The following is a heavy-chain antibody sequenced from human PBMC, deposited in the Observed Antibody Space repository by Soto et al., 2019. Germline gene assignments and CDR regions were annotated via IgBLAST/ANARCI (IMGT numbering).Heavy chain of an antibody. CDR3: ARLVYDTRLNYLYFDF. CDR1: GVSISSGNW. CDR2: IFHDGTA. J-gene: IGHJ4*02. D-gene: IGHD3-16*01. V-gene: IGHV4-4*02. Sequence: RSLPCAVSGVSISSGNWWTWVRQSPRKGLEYIGEIFHDGTANYYSSFGRRVAMSVDKSKNQFSLRLTSVTAADTAIYYCARLVYDTRLNYLYFDFWGQGALVTVSS.